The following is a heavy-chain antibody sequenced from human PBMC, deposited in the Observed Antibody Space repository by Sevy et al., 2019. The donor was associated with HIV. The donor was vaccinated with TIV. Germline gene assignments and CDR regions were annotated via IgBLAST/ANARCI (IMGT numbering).Heavy chain of an antibody. J-gene: IGHJ3*02. CDR1: GFTFSSYA. V-gene: IGHV3-23*01. D-gene: IGHD6-19*01. CDR2: ISGSGGST. Sequence: GGSLRLSCAASGFTFSSYAMSWVRQAPGKGLEWVSAISGSGGSTYYAHSVKGRFTISRDNSKNTLYLQMNSLRAEDTAVYYCAKDTYSSGWYSAFDIWGQGTMVTVSS. CDR3: AKDTYSSGWYSAFDI.